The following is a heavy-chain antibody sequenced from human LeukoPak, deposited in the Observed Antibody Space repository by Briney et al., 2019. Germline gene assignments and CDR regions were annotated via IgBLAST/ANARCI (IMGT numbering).Heavy chain of an antibody. CDR2: ISSSSSYI. J-gene: IGHJ4*02. CDR3: ARGLLVVGSKKGNPGNY. V-gene: IGHV3-21*01. CDR1: GFTFSSYS. Sequence: GGSLRLSCAASGFTFSSYSMNWVRQAPGKGLEWVSSISSSSSYIYYADSVKGRFTIPRDNAKKSVYLQMNSLRAEDTAVYFCARGLLVVGSKKGNPGNYWGPGTLVAVSS. D-gene: IGHD1-14*01.